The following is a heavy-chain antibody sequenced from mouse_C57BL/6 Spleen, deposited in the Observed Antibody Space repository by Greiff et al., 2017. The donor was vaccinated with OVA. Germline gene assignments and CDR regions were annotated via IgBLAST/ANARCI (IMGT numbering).Heavy chain of an antibody. D-gene: IGHD1-1*01. Sequence: EVQLQQSGPELVKPGASVKISCKASGYTFTDYYMNWVKQSHGKSLEWIGDINPNNGGTSYNQKFKGKATLTVDKSSSTAYMELRSLTSEDSAVYYCARSVLLRGAMDYWGQGTSVTVSS. CDR3: ARSVLLRGAMDY. V-gene: IGHV1-26*01. CDR1: GYTFTDYY. J-gene: IGHJ4*01. CDR2: INPNNGGT.